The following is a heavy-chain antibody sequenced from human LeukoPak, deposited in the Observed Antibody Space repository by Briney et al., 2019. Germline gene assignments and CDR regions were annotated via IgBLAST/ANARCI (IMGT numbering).Heavy chain of an antibody. J-gene: IGHJ4*02. D-gene: IGHD1-26*01. CDR3: ARFSVGGTYYPDY. Sequence: GESLKISCKGSGYTFTNSWIGWVRQLPGKGLEWMGVIYPGDSDTRYRPSFQGQVTVSADKSSSPAYLQWSSLKASDTAMYYCARFSVGGTYYPDYWGQGTLVTVSS. CDR1: GYTFTNSW. V-gene: IGHV5-51*01. CDR2: IYPGDSDT.